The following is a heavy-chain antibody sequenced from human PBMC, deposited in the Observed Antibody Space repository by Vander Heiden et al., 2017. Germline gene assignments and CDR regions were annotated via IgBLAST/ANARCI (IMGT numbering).Heavy chain of an antibody. V-gene: IGHV4-31*03. J-gene: IGHJ5*02. CDR1: GGSISSGGYY. CDR2: IYYSGST. Sequence: QVQLQESGPGLVKPSQTLSRTCPVSGGSISSGGYYWSWIRQHPGKGLEWIGYIYYSGSTYYNPSLKSRVTISVDTSKNQFSLKLSSVTAADTAVYYCARGGYGGNLGFDPWGQGTLVTVSS. D-gene: IGHD2-21*02. CDR3: ARGGYGGNLGFDP.